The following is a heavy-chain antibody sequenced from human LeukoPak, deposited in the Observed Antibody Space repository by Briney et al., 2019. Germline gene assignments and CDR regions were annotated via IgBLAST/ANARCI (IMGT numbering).Heavy chain of an antibody. D-gene: IGHD1-20*01. J-gene: IGHJ4*02. CDR2: INYSGST. CDR1: GDSITMITYY. Sequence: PSETLSLTCTVSGDSITMITYYWSWIRQSPGKGLEWIGSINYSGSTYYNPSLKTRLTISVDASKNQFSLELSSLTAADTAVYYCARGRYNWSYWGQGTLVTVSS. CDR3: ARGRYNWSY. V-gene: IGHV4-39*01.